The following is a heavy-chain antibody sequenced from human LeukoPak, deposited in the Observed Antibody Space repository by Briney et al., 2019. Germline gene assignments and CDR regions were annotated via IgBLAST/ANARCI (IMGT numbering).Heavy chain of an antibody. CDR3: AKGPPQYSGPTLLHYYGMDV. CDR1: GFTFSSYG. D-gene: IGHD5-12*01. Sequence: GGSLRLSCAASGFTFSSYGMHWVRQAPGKGLEWVAVISYDGSNKYYADSVKGRFTISRDNSKNTLYLQMNSLRAEDTAVYYCAKGPPQYSGPTLLHYYGMDVWGQGTTVTVSS. J-gene: IGHJ6*02. CDR2: ISYDGSNK. V-gene: IGHV3-30*18.